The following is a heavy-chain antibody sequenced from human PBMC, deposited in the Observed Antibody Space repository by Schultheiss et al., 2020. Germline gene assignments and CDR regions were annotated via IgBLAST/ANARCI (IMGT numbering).Heavy chain of an antibody. CDR2: ISYGGSNK. J-gene: IGHJ2*01. CDR3: ARDHMAAAGHLYFDL. V-gene: IGHV3-30*01. Sequence: GESLKISCAASGFTFSSYAIHWVRQAPGKGLEWVAIISYGGSNKYYADSVKGRFTISRDNSKNTLYLQMNSLRAEDTAVYYCARDHMAAAGHLYFDLWGRGTLVTVSS. CDR1: GFTFSSYA. D-gene: IGHD6-13*01.